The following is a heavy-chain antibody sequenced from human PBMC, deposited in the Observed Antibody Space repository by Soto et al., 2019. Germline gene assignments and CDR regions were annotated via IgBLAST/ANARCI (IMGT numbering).Heavy chain of an antibody. D-gene: IGHD3-16*02. CDR3: AKVYDYIWGSYRCYFDY. CDR1: GFTFSSYA. CDR2: ISGSGGST. V-gene: IGHV3-23*01. Sequence: GGSLRLSCAASGFTFSSYAMSWVRQAPGKGLEWVSAISGSGGSTYYAESVKGRFTISRDNSKNTLYLQMNSLRAEDAAVYYFAKVYDYIWGSYRCYFDYWGQGTLVTVSS. J-gene: IGHJ4*02.